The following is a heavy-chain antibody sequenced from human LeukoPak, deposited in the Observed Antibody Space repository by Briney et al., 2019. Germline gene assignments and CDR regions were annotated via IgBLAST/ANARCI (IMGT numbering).Heavy chain of an antibody. Sequence: GSLRLSCAASGFTVSSNYMSWVRQAPGKGLEWVSVIYGGGSTNYADSVKRRFTISRDNAKNSLYLQMNSLRAEDTAVYYCARESFSGESSGYYGYWGQGTLVTAAS. CDR2: IYGGGST. CDR3: ARESFSGESSGYYGY. D-gene: IGHD3-22*01. V-gene: IGHV3-53*01. J-gene: IGHJ4*02. CDR1: GFTVSSNY.